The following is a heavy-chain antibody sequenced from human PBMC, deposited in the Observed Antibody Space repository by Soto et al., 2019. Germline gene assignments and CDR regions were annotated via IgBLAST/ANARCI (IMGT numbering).Heavy chain of an antibody. Sequence: SVKVSCKASGGTFSSYPISWVRQAPGQGLEWMGVIIPIFGSVNSAQKFQGRVTITADESTSTAYMELSSLRSEDTAVYYCARGVGATLYYGMDVWGQGTTVTVYS. V-gene: IGHV1-69*13. CDR3: ARGVGATLYYGMDV. CDR1: GGTFSSYP. J-gene: IGHJ6*02. D-gene: IGHD1-26*01. CDR2: IIPIFGSV.